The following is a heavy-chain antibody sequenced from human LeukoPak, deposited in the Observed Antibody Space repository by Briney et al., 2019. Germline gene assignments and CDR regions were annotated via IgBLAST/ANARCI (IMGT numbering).Heavy chain of an antibody. D-gene: IGHD3-9*01. CDR2: ISGSGGST. CDR3: ANFRTVLRYFDWPTPLDY. Sequence: PGGSLRLSCAASGFTFSSYAMSWVRQAPGKGLEWVSAISGSGGSTYYADSVKGRFTISRDNSKNTLYLQMNSLRAEDTAVYYCANFRTVLRYFDWPTPLDYWGQGTLVTVSS. J-gene: IGHJ4*02. V-gene: IGHV3-23*01. CDR1: GFTFSSYA.